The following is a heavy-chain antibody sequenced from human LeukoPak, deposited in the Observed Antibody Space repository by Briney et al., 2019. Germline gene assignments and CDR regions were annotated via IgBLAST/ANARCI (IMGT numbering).Heavy chain of an antibody. CDR1: GFTFDDYG. J-gene: IGHJ4*02. D-gene: IGHD3-9*01. CDR2: INWNGGST. CDR3: ARGRGRLRYFDWLLPFDY. Sequence: PGGSLRLSCAASGFTFDDYGMSWVRQAPGKGLEWVSGINWNGGSTGYADSVKGRFTISRDNAKNSLYLQMNSLRAEDTALYHCARGRGRLRYFDWLLPFDYWGQGTLVTVSS. V-gene: IGHV3-20*01.